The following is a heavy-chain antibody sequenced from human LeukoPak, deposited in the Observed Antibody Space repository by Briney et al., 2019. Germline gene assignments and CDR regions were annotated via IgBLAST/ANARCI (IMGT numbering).Heavy chain of an antibody. CDR2: INHSGST. CDR1: GGSFSGYY. V-gene: IGHV4-34*01. CDR3: GGSYGSGSYYNGPFDY. Sequence: SETLSLTCAVYGGSFSGYYWSWIRQPPGKGLEWIGEINHSGSTNYNPSLKSRVTISVDTSKNQFSLKLSSVTAAGTAVYYCGGSYGSGSYYNGPFDYWGQGTLVTVSS. J-gene: IGHJ4*02. D-gene: IGHD3-10*01.